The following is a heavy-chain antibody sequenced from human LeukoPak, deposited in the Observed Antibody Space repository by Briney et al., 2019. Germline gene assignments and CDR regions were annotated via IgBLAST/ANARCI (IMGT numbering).Heavy chain of an antibody. CDR2: INPKNGGT. D-gene: IGHD6-25*01. CDR1: GYTFSGNY. V-gene: IGHV1-2*02. CDR3: ARDHGPPPGSKEDYYPGLAV. J-gene: IGHJ6*04. Sequence: GASVKVSCKASGYTFSGNYIQWVRQAPGQGLEWMGWINPKNGGTNYAQNFQGRVTMTRDTSISTAYMELSRLTSDDTAVYYCARDHGPPPGSKEDYYPGLAVGGKGTTATVSP.